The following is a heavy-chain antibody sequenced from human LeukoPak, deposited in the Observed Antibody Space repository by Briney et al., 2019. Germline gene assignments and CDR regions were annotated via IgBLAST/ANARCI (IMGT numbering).Heavy chain of an antibody. CDR1: GDSISGFY. CDR2: IHYTGNT. CDR3: ARHGGSSSSRSSFDP. V-gene: IGHV4-59*08. Sequence: SETLSLTCTASGDSISGFYWSWIRQPPGKGLEWIAYIHYTGNTKYNPSLKSRVTISVDTSKNQCSLEVNSVTAADTAVYYCARHGGSSSSRSSFDPWGQGSLVTVSS. D-gene: IGHD1-26*01. J-gene: IGHJ5*02.